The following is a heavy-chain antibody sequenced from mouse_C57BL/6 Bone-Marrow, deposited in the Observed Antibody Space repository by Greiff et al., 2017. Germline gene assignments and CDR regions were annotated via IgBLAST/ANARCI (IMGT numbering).Heavy chain of an antibody. V-gene: IGHV1-19*01. CDR2: INPYNGGT. D-gene: IGHD2-2*01. CDR1: GYTFTDYY. J-gene: IGHJ1*03. Sequence: VQLKQSGPVLVKPGASVKMSCKASGYTFTDYYMNWVKQSHGKSLEWIGVINPYNGGTSYNQKFKGKATLTVDKSSSTAYMELNSLTSEDSAVYNCARRGVWLRRWYFDVWGTEATGTVSS. CDR3: ARRGVWLRRWYFDV.